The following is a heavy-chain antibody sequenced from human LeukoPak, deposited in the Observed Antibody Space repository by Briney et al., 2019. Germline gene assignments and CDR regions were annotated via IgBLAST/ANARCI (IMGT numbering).Heavy chain of an antibody. D-gene: IGHD2-2*03. J-gene: IGHJ5*02. CDR3: ARGVDIVVVPAAIHP. Sequence: ASVKVSCKASGYTFTSYYMHWVRQAPGQGLEWMGIINLSGGSTSYAQKFRGRVTMTRDTSTSTVYMELSSLRSEDTAVYYCARGVDIVVVPAAIHPWGQGTLVTVSS. CDR2: INLSGGST. V-gene: IGHV1-46*03. CDR1: GYTFTSYY.